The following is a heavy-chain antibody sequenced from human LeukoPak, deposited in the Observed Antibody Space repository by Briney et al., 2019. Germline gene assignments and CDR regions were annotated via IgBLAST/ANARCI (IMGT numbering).Heavy chain of an antibody. CDR3: ARGLGDYNTDWFPVSGY. J-gene: IGHJ4*02. CDR1: GYTFTTHD. Sequence: ASVKVSRKASGYTFTTHDLTWVRQATGQGLEWMGWMNPGSGDTAYAQKFQGRVTMTRDTSMSTAYMELNSLGSEDTAIYYCARGLGDYNTDWFPVSGYWGQGTPVTVSS. V-gene: IGHV1-8*01. CDR2: MNPGSGDT. D-gene: IGHD3-9*01.